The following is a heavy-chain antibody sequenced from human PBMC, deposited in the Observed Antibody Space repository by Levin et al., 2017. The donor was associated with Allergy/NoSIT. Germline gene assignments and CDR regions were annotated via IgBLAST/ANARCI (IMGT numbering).Heavy chain of an antibody. CDR1: GFTVTTYY. CDR2: IFSDGST. V-gene: IGHV3-53*01. J-gene: IGHJ4*02. CDR3: ARDGHSNNWATFDY. Sequence: GGSLRLSCAVSGFTVTTYYMSWVRQAPGRGLEWVSVIFSDGSTYYADSVKGRFTISRDNSKNTLYLQMNTLRAEDTAVYYCARDGHSNNWATFDYWGQGTLVTVSS. D-gene: IGHD6-13*01.